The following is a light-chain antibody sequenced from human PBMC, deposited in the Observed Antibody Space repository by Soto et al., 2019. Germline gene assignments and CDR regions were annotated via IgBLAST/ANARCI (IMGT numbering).Light chain of an antibody. V-gene: IGKV1-33*01. CDR1: QNINNY. Sequence: DIQMTQSPSSLSASVGDRVTITCQASQNINNYLNWYQQKPGRAPKLLIYDASNLEAGVPSSFRGSGYGTDFTFTISRLQHEDIATYYCQQYEKHPTFGQGTRLAIK. CDR3: QQYEKHPT. J-gene: IGKJ5*01. CDR2: DAS.